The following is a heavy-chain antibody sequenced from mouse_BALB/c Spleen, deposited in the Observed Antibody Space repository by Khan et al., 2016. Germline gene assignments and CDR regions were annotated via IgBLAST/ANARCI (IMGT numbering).Heavy chain of an antibody. J-gene: IGHJ2*01. CDR2: IWTGGGT. V-gene: IGHV2-9-2*01. D-gene: IGHD1-1*01. Sequence: VQLQESGPGLVAPSQSLSITCTVSGCSLTSYDISWIRQPPGKGLEWLGVIWTGGGTNYNSAFMSRLSISKDNSKSQVFLKMNSLQTDDTAIYYCVRGRYGSIPFDYWGQGTTLTVSS. CDR3: VRGRYGSIPFDY. CDR1: GCSLTSYD.